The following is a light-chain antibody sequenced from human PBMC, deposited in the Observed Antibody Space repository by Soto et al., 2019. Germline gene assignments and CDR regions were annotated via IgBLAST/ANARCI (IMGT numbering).Light chain of an antibody. CDR1: SSDVGGYNY. J-gene: IGLJ1*01. V-gene: IGLV2-14*01. Sequence: QSALTQPASVSGSPGQSITISCTGTSSDVGGYNYVSWYQQHPGKAPKLMIYDVSNRPSGVSNRFSGSKSGKTASLTISGLQAEDEADYYCSSYTSSSTLLYVFGTGTKLTLL. CDR2: DVS. CDR3: SSYTSSSTLLYV.